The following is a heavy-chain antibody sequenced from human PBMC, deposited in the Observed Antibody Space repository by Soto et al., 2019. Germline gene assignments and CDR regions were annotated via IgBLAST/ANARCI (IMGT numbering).Heavy chain of an antibody. CDR2: IYYSGST. J-gene: IGHJ5*02. V-gene: IGHV4-39*01. D-gene: IGHD2-2*01. CDR1: GGSISSSSYY. CDR3: ARNVPAAMSNWFDP. Sequence: SETLSLTCTVSGGSISSSSYYWGWIRQPPGKGLEWIGSIYYSGSTYYNPSLKSRVTISVDTSKNQFSLKLSSVTAADTAVYYCARNVPAAMSNWFDPWGQGTLVTVSS.